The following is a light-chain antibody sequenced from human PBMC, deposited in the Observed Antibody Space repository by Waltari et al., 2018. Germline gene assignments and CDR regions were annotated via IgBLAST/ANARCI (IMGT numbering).Light chain of an antibody. Sequence: DIQMTQSPSTLSASVGDRVTIHCRASQGISSWLAWYQQKPGKAPKLLIYKASTLGRGIPSRFSGSGSGTEFTLTISSLQPDDFATYYCQQYNTNSPWTFGQGTKVEIK. V-gene: IGKV1-5*03. CDR3: QQYNTNSPWT. J-gene: IGKJ1*01. CDR1: QGISSW. CDR2: KAS.